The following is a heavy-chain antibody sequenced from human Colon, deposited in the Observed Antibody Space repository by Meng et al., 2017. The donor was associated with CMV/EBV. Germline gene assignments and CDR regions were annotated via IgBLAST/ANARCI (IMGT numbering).Heavy chain of an antibody. CDR3: AKDLLREIVPGALVLDV. D-gene: IGHD5-12*01. CDR2: ISYDGSNK. CDR1: GFTFSSYA. J-gene: IGHJ6*02. V-gene: IGHV3-30*04. Sequence: GESLKISCAASGFTFSSYAMHWVRQAPGKGLEWVAVISYDGSNKYYADSVKGRFTMSRDNSENTVYLQMNSLRDEDTAVYFCAKDLLREIVPGALVLDVWGQGTTVTVSS.